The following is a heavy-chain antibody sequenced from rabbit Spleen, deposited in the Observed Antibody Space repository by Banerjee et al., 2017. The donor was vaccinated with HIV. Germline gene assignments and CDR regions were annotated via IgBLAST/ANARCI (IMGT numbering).Heavy chain of an antibody. CDR3: ARDLVGVIGWNFYL. CDR2: INASTGKP. V-gene: IGHV1S40*01. D-gene: IGHD1-1*01. J-gene: IGHJ4*01. Sequence: QSLEESGGDLVKPGASLTLTCTASGFSFSGSHYMCWVRQAPGKGLEWIACINASTGKPVYATWAKGRFTISRTSSTTVTLRMTSLTAADRATYFCARDLVGVIGWNFYLWGQGTLVTVS. CDR1: GFSFSGSHY.